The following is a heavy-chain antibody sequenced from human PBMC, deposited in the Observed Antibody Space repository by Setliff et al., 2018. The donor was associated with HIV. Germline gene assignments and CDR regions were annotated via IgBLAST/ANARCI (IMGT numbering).Heavy chain of an antibody. V-gene: IGHV4-39*01. J-gene: IGHJ5*02. CDR2: ILYNGTA. Sequence: WVRQPPGKGLEWVASILYNGTAYHNASLKRRVSISVETSKHQFSLNLTSVTAADTAIYYCARGGVWGLNVMSWGQGTLVTVSS. D-gene: IGHD3-16*01. CDR3: ARGGVWGLNVMS.